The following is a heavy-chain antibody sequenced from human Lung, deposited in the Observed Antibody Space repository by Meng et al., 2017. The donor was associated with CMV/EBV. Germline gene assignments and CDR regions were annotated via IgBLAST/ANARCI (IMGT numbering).Heavy chain of an antibody. V-gene: IGHV3-30*02. CDR2: IKNDGGNDEK. CDR3: AKDFKGHFTMDF. CDR1: GFSFAAYN. Sequence: GGSXRLXCAASGFSFAAYNIHWVRQAPGKGLEWVTIIKNDGGNDEKYYADSVMGRFTISGDISKNTVYLQMNSLKPEDTAVYYCAKDFKGHFTMDFLGQGXTVTVSS. J-gene: IGHJ6*02.